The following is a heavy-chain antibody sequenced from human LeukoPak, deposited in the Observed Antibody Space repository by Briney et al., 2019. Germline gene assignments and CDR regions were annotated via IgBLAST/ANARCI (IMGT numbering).Heavy chain of an antibody. Sequence: GGSLRLSCAASGFTFSSYAMSWVRQAPGKGLDWVSTISGNGGNTYYADSVKGRFTISRDNSKNTLYLQINTLRAEDMAVYYCAKVVISRGPTSQDYWGQGTLVTVSS. D-gene: IGHD2-15*01. J-gene: IGHJ4*02. V-gene: IGHV3-23*01. CDR2: ISGNGGNT. CDR1: GFTFSSYA. CDR3: AKVVISRGPTSQDY.